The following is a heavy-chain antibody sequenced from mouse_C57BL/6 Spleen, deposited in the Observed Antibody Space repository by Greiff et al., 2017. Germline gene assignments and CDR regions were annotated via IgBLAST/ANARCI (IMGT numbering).Heavy chain of an antibody. CDR1: GYTFTSYW. CDR2: INPSNGGT. J-gene: IGHJ2*01. CDR3: ARSTTVPHFDY. D-gene: IGHD1-1*01. V-gene: IGHV1-53*01. Sequence: QVHVKQPGTELVKPGASVKLSCKASGYTFTSYWMHWVKQRPGQGLEWIGNINPSNGGTNYNEKFKSKATLTVDKSSSTAYMQLSSLTSEDSAVYYCARSTTVPHFDYWGQGTTLTVSS.